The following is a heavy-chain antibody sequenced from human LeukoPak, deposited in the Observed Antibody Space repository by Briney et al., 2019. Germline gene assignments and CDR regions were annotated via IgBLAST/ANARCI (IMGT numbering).Heavy chain of an antibody. CDR2: IYPGDSDT. D-gene: IGHD5-12*01. CDR3: AGHAGYSGFPYYFDY. V-gene: IGHV5-51*01. J-gene: IGHJ4*02. CDR1: GYSFTSYW. Sequence: RGESLQISCKGSGYSFTSYWIGWVRQLPGKGLEWMGIIYPGDSDTRYSPSFQGQVTISADKSISTAYLQWSSLKASDTAMYYCAGHAGYSGFPYYFDYWGQGTLVTVSS.